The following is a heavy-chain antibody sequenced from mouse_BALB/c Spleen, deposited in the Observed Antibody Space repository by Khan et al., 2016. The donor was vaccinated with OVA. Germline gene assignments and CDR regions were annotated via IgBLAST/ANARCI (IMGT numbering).Heavy chain of an antibody. Sequence: QVQLQQSGAELAKPGASVKMSCKASGYTFINYWILWVKQRPGQGLEWIGYINPSTGYTEYNQNFKDKATLPADKSSSTAYMQLSSLTSEDSAVYYCARRGLRWYFDYWGQGTTLTVSS. J-gene: IGHJ2*01. CDR1: GYTFINYW. V-gene: IGHV1-7*01. CDR3: ARRGLRWYFDY. CDR2: INPSTGYT. D-gene: IGHD1-1*01.